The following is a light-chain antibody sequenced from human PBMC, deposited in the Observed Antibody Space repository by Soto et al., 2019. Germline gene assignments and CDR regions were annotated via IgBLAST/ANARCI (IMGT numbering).Light chain of an antibody. V-gene: IGKV3-20*01. J-gene: IGKJ1*01. CDR3: QQYGSSPAP. CDR1: QSVFNNH. CDR2: GAS. Sequence: EIVLTQSPGTLSLSPGERATLSCRASQSVFNNHIGWYQQKPGQAPRRLIFGASFRATGIPDRFSGSGSGTDFTLTISSLEPEDFAVYYCQQYGSSPAPFGQGTKVDIK.